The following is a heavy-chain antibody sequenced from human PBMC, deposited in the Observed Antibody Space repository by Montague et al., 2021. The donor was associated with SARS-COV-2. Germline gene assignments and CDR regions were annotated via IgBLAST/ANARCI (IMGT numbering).Heavy chain of an antibody. V-gene: IGHV4-38-2*01. D-gene: IGHD5-12*01. CDR3: ARRGYTGSVYFDY. CDR2: VYHCGWA. CDR1: GFSISSWFY. J-gene: IGHJ4*02. Sequence: SETLSLTCSVSGFSISSWFYCAWIRQSPARGPVWIVTVYHCGWAHFNPSLKGRVTVSLDTSKNQFALTVTSVTAADTAVYFFARRGYTGSVYFDYWGQGTLVTVSS.